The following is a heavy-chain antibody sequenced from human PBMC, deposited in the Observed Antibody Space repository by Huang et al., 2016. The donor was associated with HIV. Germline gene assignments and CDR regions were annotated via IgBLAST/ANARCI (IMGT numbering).Heavy chain of an antibody. CDR1: GDSIRRGGYV. D-gene: IGHD2-15*01. CDR3: ARDRITQCNGGRCYSDWSDP. CDR2: IYYTGTT. J-gene: IGHJ5*02. V-gene: IGHV4-30-4*08. Sequence: QVQLQESGPGPVKPSQTLSLTCPVSGDSIRRGGYVWSWIRQSPGKGLEWIGSIYYTGTTSYNPSLRSRVTMSVDTSKNQFALRLTSVTAEDTAVYYCARDRITQCNGGRCYSDWSDPWGQGTLVIVSS.